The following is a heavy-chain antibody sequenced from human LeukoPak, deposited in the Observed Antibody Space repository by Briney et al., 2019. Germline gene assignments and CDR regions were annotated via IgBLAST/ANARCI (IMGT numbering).Heavy chain of an antibody. CDR1: GFTFSDYY. CDR3: ARDRYYSHSSGSYSFEY. V-gene: IGHV3-11*01. CDR2: ISSSGSTI. D-gene: IGHD3-22*01. J-gene: IGHJ4*02. Sequence: PGGSLRLSCAASGFTFSDYYMSWIRQAPGKGLEWVSYISSSGSTIYYADSVKGRFTISRDNAKNSLYLQMDSLRAEDTAVYYCARDRYYSHSSGSYSFEYWGQGTLVTVSS.